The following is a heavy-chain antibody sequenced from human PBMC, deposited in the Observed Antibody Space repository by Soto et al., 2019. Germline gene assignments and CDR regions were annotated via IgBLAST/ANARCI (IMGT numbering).Heavy chain of an antibody. CDR1: GFTFSSYG. CDR2: ISSSSSYI. D-gene: IGHD3-22*01. Sequence: GGSLRLSCAASGFTFSSYGMNWVRQAPGKGLEWVSSISSSSSYIYYADSAKGRFTISRDNAKNSLYLQMNSLRAEDTAVYYCARDVYYYDSSAYYRYFDYWGQGTLVTVSS. V-gene: IGHV3-21*01. J-gene: IGHJ4*02. CDR3: ARDVYYYDSSAYYRYFDY.